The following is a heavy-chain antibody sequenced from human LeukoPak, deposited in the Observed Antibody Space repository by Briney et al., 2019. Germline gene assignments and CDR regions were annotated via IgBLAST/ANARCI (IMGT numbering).Heavy chain of an antibody. Sequence: PSETLSLTCTVSSGSISSNNYYWGWIRQPPGKGLEWIGSIYYTGSTFYNPSLKSRVTMSLDALKNQFTLKVTSVTATDTAVYYCARLVSYDVLTENFYKYYMDVWGKGITVTFSS. CDR1: SGSISSNNYY. D-gene: IGHD3-9*01. CDR2: IYYTGST. J-gene: IGHJ6*03. V-gene: IGHV4-39*01. CDR3: ARLVSYDVLTENFYKYYMDV.